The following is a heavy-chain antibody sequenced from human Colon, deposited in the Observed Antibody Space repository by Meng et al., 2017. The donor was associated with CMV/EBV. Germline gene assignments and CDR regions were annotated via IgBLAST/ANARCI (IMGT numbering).Heavy chain of an antibody. CDR3: AVLAVAEPISY. Sequence: GESLKISCAASGFIFNSAWMSWVRQGPGKGLEWVGLIRSKRNGETAYAESVEGRFTISRDDSENTAYLQMNSLRTEDTAVYYCAVLAVAEPISYWGQGTLVTVSS. CDR2: IRSKRNGET. J-gene: IGHJ4*02. V-gene: IGHV3-73*01. CDR1: GFIFNSAW. D-gene: IGHD6-19*01.